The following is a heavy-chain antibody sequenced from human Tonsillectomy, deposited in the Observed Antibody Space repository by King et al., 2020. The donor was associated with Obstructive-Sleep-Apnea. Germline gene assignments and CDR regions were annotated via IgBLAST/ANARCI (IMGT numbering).Heavy chain of an antibody. CDR1: GFTFSDYY. V-gene: IGHV3-11*06. J-gene: IGHJ6*02. CDR2: ISGSSYYT. CDR3: ARDNDFWSGYESDYYYYYGMDV. D-gene: IGHD3-3*01. Sequence: VQLVESGGGLVKPGESLRLSCTGSGFTFSDYYMSWIRQAPGKGLEWVSYISGSSYYTNYADSVKGRFTISRENAKNSLYLQMNSLRAEDTAVYYCARDNDFWSGYESDYYYYYGMDVWGQGTTVTVS.